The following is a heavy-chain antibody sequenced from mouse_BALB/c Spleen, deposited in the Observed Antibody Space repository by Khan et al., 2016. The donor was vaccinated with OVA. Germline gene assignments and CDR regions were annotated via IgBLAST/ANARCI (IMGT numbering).Heavy chain of an antibody. CDR1: GYTFTSYW. Sequence: EMQLQESGTVLARPGASVEMSCKASGYTFTSYWIHWVKQRPGQGLEWLGAIYPGNSDTNYNQRFKGKAKLTAVTSTNTAYMELSSLTNEDSAVYYCTRWGYWFAYWGQGTLVTVSA. CDR2: IYPGNSDT. J-gene: IGHJ3*01. D-gene: IGHD3-1*01. CDR3: TRWGYWFAY. V-gene: IGHV1-5*01.